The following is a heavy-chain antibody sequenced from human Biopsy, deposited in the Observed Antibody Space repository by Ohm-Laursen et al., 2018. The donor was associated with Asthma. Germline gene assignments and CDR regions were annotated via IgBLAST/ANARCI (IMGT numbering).Heavy chain of an antibody. D-gene: IGHD4-17*01. Sequence: SLRLSCTASGFTFSTSWMTWVRQAPGKGLEWVAFISYDGSKKFITDSMKGRLSISRDNSKNTLFLQMGRLRPDDTALYYCAKDAHDYVSLIVSPQKNGIESWGQGTLVTVSS. CDR2: ISYDGSKK. J-gene: IGHJ4*02. CDR1: GFTFSTSW. V-gene: IGHV3-30*18. CDR3: AKDAHDYVSLIVSPQKNGIES.